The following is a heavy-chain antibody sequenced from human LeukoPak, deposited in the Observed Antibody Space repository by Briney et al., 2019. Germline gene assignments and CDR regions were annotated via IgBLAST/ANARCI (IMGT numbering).Heavy chain of an antibody. D-gene: IGHD1-1*01. V-gene: IGHV4-31*03. J-gene: IGHJ3*01. CDR1: GGSISSGGYY. CDR2: IYYSGST. Sequence: PSETLSLTCTVSGGSISSGGYYWSWIRQHPEKGLEWIGYIYYSGSTYYNPSLKSRVTISMDTSKNQFSLNLTSLTAADTAVYYCARRPDPDWDGRGAALDVWGQGTMITVSS. CDR3: ARRPDPDWDGRGAALDV.